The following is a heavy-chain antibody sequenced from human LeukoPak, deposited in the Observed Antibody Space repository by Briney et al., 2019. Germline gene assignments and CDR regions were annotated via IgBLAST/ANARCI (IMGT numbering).Heavy chain of an antibody. J-gene: IGHJ3*02. V-gene: IGHV3-53*04. CDR1: GFTFSNYA. CDR3: ASARSPLDAFDI. D-gene: IGHD3-3*01. CDR2: IYSGGST. Sequence: GGSLRLSCAASGFTFSNYAMSWVRQAPGKGLEWVSVIYSGGSTYYADSVKGRFTIPRHNSKNTLYLQMNSLRAEDTAVYYCASARSPLDAFDIWGQGTMVTVSS.